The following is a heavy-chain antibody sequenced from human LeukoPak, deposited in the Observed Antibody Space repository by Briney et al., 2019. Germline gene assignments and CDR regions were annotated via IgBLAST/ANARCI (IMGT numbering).Heavy chain of an antibody. J-gene: IGHJ4*02. CDR3: TRGGYGPGSHYRF. CDR2: INHSGQI. Sequence: SETLSLTCAFYGGSFTGYYWSWIRQSPGKGLGWIGEINHSGQIDYNTSLKSRVTISVDTSRNQFSLHLNSGTAADTAVYYCTRGGYGPGSHYRFWGQGTLVTVSS. V-gene: IGHV4-34*01. CDR1: GGSFTGYY. D-gene: IGHD3-10*01.